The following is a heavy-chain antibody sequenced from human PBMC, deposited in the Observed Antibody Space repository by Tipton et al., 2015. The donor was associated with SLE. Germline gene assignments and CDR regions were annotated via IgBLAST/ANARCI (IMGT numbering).Heavy chain of an antibody. CDR1: GGSISSSSYY. J-gene: IGHJ3*02. V-gene: IGHV4-61*05. CDR2: IYYSGST. Sequence: GSLRLSCTVSGGSISSSSYYWSWIRQPPGKGLEWIGYIYYSGSTNYNPSLKSRVTISVDTSKNQFSLKLSSVTAADTAVYYCARGELSDAFDIWGQGTMVTVSS. CDR3: ARGELSDAFDI. D-gene: IGHD1-7*01.